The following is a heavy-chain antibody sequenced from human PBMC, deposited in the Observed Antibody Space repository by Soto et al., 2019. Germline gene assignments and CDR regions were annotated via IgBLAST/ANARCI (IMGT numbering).Heavy chain of an antibody. CDR2: INPSGGST. CDR1: GYTFTSYY. D-gene: IGHD5-18*01. Sequence: QVQLVQSGAEVKKPGASVKVSCKASGYTFTSYYMHWVRQAPGQGLEWMGIINPSGGSTSYAQKFTGRGTLTRAPSTRTGYMELSSLSSEVTAVYYCATVYPSDTRYGYVGANRFDPWGQGTLVTVYS. J-gene: IGHJ5*02. CDR3: ATVYPSDTRYGYVGANRFDP. V-gene: IGHV1-46*03.